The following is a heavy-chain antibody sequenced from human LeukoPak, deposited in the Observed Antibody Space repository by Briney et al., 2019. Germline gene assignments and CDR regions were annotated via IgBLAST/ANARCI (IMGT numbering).Heavy chain of an antibody. CDR3: ARVERAMELRVDY. J-gene: IGHJ4*02. CDR1: GYTFTSDY. D-gene: IGHD1-7*01. Sequence: ASVKVSCKASGYTFTSDYMQWVRQAPGQGLEWMGWINPNSGGTNYAQKFQGRVTMTRDTSISTAYMELSRLRSDDTAVYYCARVERAMELRVDYWGQGTLVTVSS. V-gene: IGHV1-2*02. CDR2: INPNSGGT.